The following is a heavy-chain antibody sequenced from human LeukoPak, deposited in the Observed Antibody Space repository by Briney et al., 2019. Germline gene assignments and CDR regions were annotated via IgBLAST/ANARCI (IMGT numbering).Heavy chain of an antibody. CDR1: GFTVITNY. Sequence: GGSLRLSCADPGFTVITNYVSRVPQAPGKGLEWVAVIYSGGTTYYADSVKGRFTISRDNSQNTMYLQMNSLRAEDTAVYYCARGLEQWHGSDFWGEGTLVTVSS. CDR3: ARGLEQWHGSDF. D-gene: IGHD6-19*01. V-gene: IGHV3-66*01. J-gene: IGHJ4*02. CDR2: IYSGGTT.